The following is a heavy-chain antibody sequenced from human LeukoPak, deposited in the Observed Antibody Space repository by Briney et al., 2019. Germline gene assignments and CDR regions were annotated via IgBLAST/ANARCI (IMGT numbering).Heavy chain of an antibody. D-gene: IGHD4-17*01. CDR2: IRYDGSNK. CDR1: GFTFSSYG. Sequence: PGGSLRLSCAASGFTFSSYGMHWVRQAPGKGLEWGAYIRYDGSNKYYADSVKGRFTISRDNAKNSLYLQMNSMRAEDTAVYYCARVTVTTCTPTDYMDVWGKGTTVTISS. CDR3: ARVTVTTCTPTDYMDV. V-gene: IGHV3-30*02. J-gene: IGHJ6*03.